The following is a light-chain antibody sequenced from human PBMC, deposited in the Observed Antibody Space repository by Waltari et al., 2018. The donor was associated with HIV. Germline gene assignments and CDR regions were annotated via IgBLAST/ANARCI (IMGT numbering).Light chain of an antibody. Sequence: SSRLTQPPSVSVAPRETATITCGAINIERKSVHWYQQKAGQGPGVVMSYDTDRPAGIAERFSGFNSGHSATLIISRVGAGDEADYYCQVWDSATDHVLFGGGTRLTVL. CDR1: NIERKS. V-gene: IGLV3-21*04. CDR3: QVWDSATDHVL. CDR2: YDT. J-gene: IGLJ2*01.